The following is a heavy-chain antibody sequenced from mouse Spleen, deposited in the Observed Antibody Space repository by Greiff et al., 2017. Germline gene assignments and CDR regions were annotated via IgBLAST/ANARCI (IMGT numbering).Heavy chain of an antibody. CDR1: GYTFTSYW. CDR2: IHPNSGST. V-gene: IGHV1-64*01. D-gene: IGHD3-2*01. J-gene: IGHJ3*01. Sequence: QVQLQQPGAELVKPGASVKLSCKASGYTFTSYWMHWVKQRPGQGLEWIGMIHPNSGSTNYNEKFKSKATLTVDKSSSTAYMQLSSLTSEDSAVYYCARLGGTALAERGFAYWGQGTLVTVSA. CDR3: ARLGGTALAERGFAY.